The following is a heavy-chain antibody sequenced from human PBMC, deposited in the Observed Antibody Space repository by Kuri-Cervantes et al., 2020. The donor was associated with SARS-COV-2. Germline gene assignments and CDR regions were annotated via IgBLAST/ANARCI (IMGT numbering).Heavy chain of an antibody. J-gene: IGHJ6*03. CDR3: ARAGYSSSWDYYYYMDV. D-gene: IGHD6-13*01. CDR2: IYYSGST. V-gene: IGHV4-39*07. CDR1: GGSISSSSYY. Sequence: ESLKISCTVSGGSISSSSYYWGWIRQPPGKGLEWIGSIYYSGSTYYNPSLKSRVTIPVDTSKNQFSLKLSSVTAADTAVYYCARAGYSSSWDYYYYMDVWGKGTTVTVSS.